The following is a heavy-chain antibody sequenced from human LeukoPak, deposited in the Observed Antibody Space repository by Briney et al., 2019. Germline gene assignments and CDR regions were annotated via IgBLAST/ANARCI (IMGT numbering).Heavy chain of an antibody. D-gene: IGHD3-9*01. CDR3: ARDWGRTGYYADF. Sequence: GGSLRLFCAASGFTFINYGMNWVRQAPGKGLEWVSYISSSTSTIYYADSVKGRFTISRDNGKNSLYLQMNSLRAEDTAVYYCARDWGRTGYYADFWGQGTLVTVSS. J-gene: IGHJ4*02. CDR1: GFTFINYG. CDR2: ISSSTSTI. V-gene: IGHV3-48*01.